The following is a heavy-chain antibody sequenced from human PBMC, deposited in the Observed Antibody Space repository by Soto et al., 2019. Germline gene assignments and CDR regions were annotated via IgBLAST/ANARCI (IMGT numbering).Heavy chain of an antibody. D-gene: IGHD3-9*01. CDR1: GFTFSSYD. CDR2: IWYDGSKK. CDR3: AKGNWFHAFDI. Sequence: PGGSLRLSCAASGFTFSSYDMQWVRQAPGKGLEWVAVIWYDGSKKSYADSVRGRLTISRDNSKNTLYLQMNSLRAEDTAVYYCAKGNWFHAFDIWGQGTMVTVSS. J-gene: IGHJ3*02. V-gene: IGHV3-33*06.